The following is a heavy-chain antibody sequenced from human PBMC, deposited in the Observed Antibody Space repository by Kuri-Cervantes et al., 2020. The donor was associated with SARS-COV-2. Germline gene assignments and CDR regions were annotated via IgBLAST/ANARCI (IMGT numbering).Heavy chain of an antibody. CDR2: ISGSGINF. J-gene: IGHJ4*02. Sequence: GGSLRLSCSASGFTFSSHALHWVRQTPGKGLGWVSGISGSGINFGNADSVKGRFTISSDTSKNTIYLQMNSLRVEDTAVYYCARDRKRTLFGDFDYWGQGLLVTVSS. D-gene: IGHD1-14*01. CDR1: GFTFSSHA. V-gene: IGHV3-23*01. CDR3: ARDRKRTLFGDFDY.